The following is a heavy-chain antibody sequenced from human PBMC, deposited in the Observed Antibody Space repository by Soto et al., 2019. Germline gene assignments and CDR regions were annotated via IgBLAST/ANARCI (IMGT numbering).Heavy chain of an antibody. V-gene: IGHV1-2*04. CDR1: GYTFTGYY. CDR3: ARGTIFGAPLFMVV. Sequence: ASVKVSCKASGYTFTGYYMHWVRQAPGQRLEWMGWINPNSGGTNYAQKFQGWVTMTRDTSISTAYMELSRLRSDDTAVYYCARGTIFGAPLFMVVWGKGTMVTVSS. J-gene: IGHJ6*04. D-gene: IGHD3-3*01. CDR2: INPNSGGT.